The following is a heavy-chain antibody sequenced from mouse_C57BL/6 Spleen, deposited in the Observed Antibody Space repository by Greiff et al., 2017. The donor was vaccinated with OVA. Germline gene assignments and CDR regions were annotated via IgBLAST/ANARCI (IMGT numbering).Heavy chain of an antibody. CDR3: ARSYYGSSGYFDY. J-gene: IGHJ2*01. CDR1: GYTFTSYW. V-gene: IGHV1-62-3*01. Sequence: QVQLKQPGAELVKPGASVKLSCKASGYTFTSYWMHWVKQRPGRGLEWIGRIDPNSGGTKYNEKFKDKATLTVDKSSSTAYMQLSSLTSEDSAVYYCARSYYGSSGYFDYWGQGTTLTVSS. D-gene: IGHD1-1*01. CDR2: IDPNSGGT.